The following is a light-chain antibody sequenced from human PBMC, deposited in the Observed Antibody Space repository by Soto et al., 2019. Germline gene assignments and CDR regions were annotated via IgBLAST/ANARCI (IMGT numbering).Light chain of an antibody. J-gene: IGKJ2*01. CDR1: QSVSKVSTNMYC. CDR2: GEX. CDR3: QQFSSPPFFP. V-gene: IGKV4-1*01. Sequence: VGTRRPDSLAVSLREMATINCKSXQSVSKVSTNMYCLAWNKQKXGQXPKIXXXGEXTRESGVPDRFSGSGSGRDFTITISSLKAEEVAMYYCQQFSSPPFFPFGQGSKVDIK.